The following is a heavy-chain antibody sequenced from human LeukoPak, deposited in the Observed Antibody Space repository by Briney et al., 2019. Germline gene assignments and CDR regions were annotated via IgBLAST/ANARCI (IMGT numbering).Heavy chain of an antibody. J-gene: IGHJ4*02. V-gene: IGHV3-23*01. CDR2: ISGSGDST. CDR1: GFTVSSNY. D-gene: IGHD3-3*01. Sequence: QPGGSLRLSCAASGFTVSSNYMNWVRQAPGKGLEWVSTISGSGDSTYYADSVKGRFTSSRGNSKNTLYLQMNSLRAEDTAVYYCAKGAYYADWGQGTLVTVSS. CDR3: AKGAYYAD.